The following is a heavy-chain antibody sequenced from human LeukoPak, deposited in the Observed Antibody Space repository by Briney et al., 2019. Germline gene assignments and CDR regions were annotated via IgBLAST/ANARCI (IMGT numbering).Heavy chain of an antibody. J-gene: IGHJ6*03. CDR3: ATYSSSREDYMDA. CDR1: GYSISSGYY. V-gene: IGHV4-38-2*02. Sequence: SETLSLTCTVSGYSISSGYYWGWIRQPPGNGLEWIGSIYHSGSTFYHPSLKSRLTISVDTSKNQFSLKLSSVTAADTAVYYCATYSSSREDYMDAWGKGITVTVSS. CDR2: IYHSGST. D-gene: IGHD6-6*01.